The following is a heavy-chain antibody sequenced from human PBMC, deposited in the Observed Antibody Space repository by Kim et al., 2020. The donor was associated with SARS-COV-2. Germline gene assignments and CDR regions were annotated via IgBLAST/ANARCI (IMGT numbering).Heavy chain of an antibody. J-gene: IGHJ6*02. Sequence: SETLSLTCAVYGGSFSGYYWSWIRQPPGKGLEWIGEINHSGSTNYNPSLKSRVTISVDTSKNQFSLKLSSVTAADTAVYYCARGPRHSSSYYYYGMDVWGQGTTVTVSS. V-gene: IGHV4-34*01. CDR3: ARGPRHSSSYYYYGMDV. D-gene: IGHD6-13*01. CDR1: GGSFSGYY. CDR2: INHSGST.